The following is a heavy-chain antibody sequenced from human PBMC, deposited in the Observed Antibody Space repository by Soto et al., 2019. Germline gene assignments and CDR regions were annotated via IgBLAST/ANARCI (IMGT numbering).Heavy chain of an antibody. V-gene: IGHV3-21*01. CDR2: ISSSSTHK. Sequence: EVQLVESGGGLVKPGGSLRLSCVGSGFTFTNHNLNWVSQAPGKGLEWVSSISSSSTHKYYADSVKGRFTISRDNANNSLYLQMNSLRAEDTAVYYCARDPLCFGGSWHLPEYFQHWGQGSLVTVSS. CDR3: ARDPLCFGGSWHLPEYFQH. D-gene: IGHD2-15*01. CDR1: GFTFTNHN. J-gene: IGHJ1*01.